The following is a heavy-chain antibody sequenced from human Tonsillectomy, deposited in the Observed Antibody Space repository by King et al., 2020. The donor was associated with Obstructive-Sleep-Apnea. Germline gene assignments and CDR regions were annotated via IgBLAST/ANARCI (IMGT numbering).Heavy chain of an antibody. Sequence: TLKESGPALVKPPQTLTLTCTFSGFSLSTSGMCVSWIRQPPGKALEWLALIDWDDDKYYSTSLKTRLTISKDTSKNQVVLTMTDMDAVDTATYYCARIGVWSGYGYYGLDVWGQGTTVTVSS. D-gene: IGHD3-3*01. CDR1: GFSLSTSGMC. CDR2: IDWDDDK. V-gene: IGHV2-70*01. CDR3: ARIGVWSGYGYYGLDV. J-gene: IGHJ6*02.